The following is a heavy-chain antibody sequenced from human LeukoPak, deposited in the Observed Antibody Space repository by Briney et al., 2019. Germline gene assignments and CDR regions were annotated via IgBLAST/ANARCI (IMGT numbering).Heavy chain of an antibody. D-gene: IGHD6-13*01. CDR3: ARRFVGDSSSWGASDI. V-gene: IGHV4-59*08. Sequence: SSETLSLTCTVSGGSISSYYWSWIRQPPGKGLEWIGYIFYSGSTNYNSSLRSRVTISVDTSKNQFSLKLSSVTAADTAVYYCARRFVGDSSSWGASDIWGQGTLVTVSS. J-gene: IGHJ3*02. CDR2: IFYSGST. CDR1: GGSISSYY.